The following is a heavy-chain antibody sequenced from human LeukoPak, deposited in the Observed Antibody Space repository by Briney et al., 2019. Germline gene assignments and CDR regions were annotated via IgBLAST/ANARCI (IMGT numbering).Heavy chain of an antibody. D-gene: IGHD2-2*01. CDR3: ARGSSNNNYYYMDV. CDR2: IYYSGST. V-gene: IGHV4-39*07. J-gene: IGHJ6*03. Sequence: SSETLSLTCTVSGGSISSSSYYWGWIRQPPGKGLEWIGSIYYSGSTYYNPSLKSRVTISVDTSKNQFSLKLSSVTAADTAVYYCARGSSNNNYYYMDVWGKGTTVTVSS. CDR1: GGSISSSSYY.